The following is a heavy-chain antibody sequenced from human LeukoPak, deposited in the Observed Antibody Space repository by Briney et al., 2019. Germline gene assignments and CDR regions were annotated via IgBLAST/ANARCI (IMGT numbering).Heavy chain of an antibody. J-gene: IGHJ6*02. CDR1: GFTFSSYS. CDR3: ARGSSGWSAGYYYGMDV. V-gene: IGHV3-21*01. Sequence: PGGSLRLSCAASGFTFSSYSMNWVRQAPGKGLELVSSISSSSSYIYYADSVKGRFTISRDNAKNSLYLQMNSLRAEDTAVYYCARGSSGWSAGYYYGMDVWGQGTTVTVSS. CDR2: ISSSSSYI. D-gene: IGHD6-19*01.